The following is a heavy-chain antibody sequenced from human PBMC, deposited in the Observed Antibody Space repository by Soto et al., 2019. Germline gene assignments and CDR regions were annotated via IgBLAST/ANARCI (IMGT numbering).Heavy chain of an antibody. V-gene: IGHV1-58*01. CDR3: AAGEYYDFWSGFLEGSYQGMDV. Sequence: VPSNSSGLTSSSPAGQWVRQARGQPLEWLGWIAVGSVNVNYAQKFQERVTITRDMSTTTAYMRLSSLRSEDTAVYYCAAGEYYDFWSGFLEGSYQGMDVWGQGTTVTVSS. J-gene: IGHJ6*02. CDR1: GLTSSSPA. D-gene: IGHD3-3*01. CDR2: IAVGSVNV.